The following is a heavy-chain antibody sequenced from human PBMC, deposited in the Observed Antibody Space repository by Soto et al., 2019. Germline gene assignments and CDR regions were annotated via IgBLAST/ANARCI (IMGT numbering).Heavy chain of an antibody. D-gene: IGHD1-26*01. Sequence: GESLKISCAASGFTFSDYYMSWIRQAPGKGLEWVSYISSSGSTIYYADSVKGRFTISRDNAKNSLYLQMNSLRAEDTAVYYCARDLDNSGSYQGWFDPWGQGTLVTVSS. V-gene: IGHV3-11*01. J-gene: IGHJ5*02. CDR1: GFTFSDYY. CDR3: ARDLDNSGSYQGWFDP. CDR2: ISSSGSTI.